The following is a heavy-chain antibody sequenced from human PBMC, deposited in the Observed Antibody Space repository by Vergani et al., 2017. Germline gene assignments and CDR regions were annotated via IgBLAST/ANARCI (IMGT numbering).Heavy chain of an antibody. CDR1: GFTFSSYA. D-gene: IGHD2-15*01. V-gene: IGHV3-23*01. CDR3: AKKNLEGGSCYSWDWFDP. CDR2: ISGSGGST. J-gene: IGHJ5*02. Sequence: EVQLLESGGGLVQPGGSLRLSCAASGFTFSSYAMSWVRQAPGKGLEWVSAISGSGGSTYYADSVKGRFTISRDNSKNTLYLQMNSLRAEDTAVYYCAKKNLEGGSCYSWDWFDPWGQGTLVTVSS.